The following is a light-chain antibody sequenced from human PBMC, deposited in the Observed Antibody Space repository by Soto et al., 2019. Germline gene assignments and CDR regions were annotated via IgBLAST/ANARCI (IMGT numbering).Light chain of an antibody. CDR2: DVS. CDR3: CSYAGDYTWV. J-gene: IGLJ3*02. CDR1: SSDVGGYHY. V-gene: IGLV2-11*01. Sequence: QSVLTQPRSVSGSPGQSVTISCSGSSSDVGGYHYVSWYQQHPGKAPKLMVYDVSQRPSGVPDRFSASKSGSTASLTISGLQAEDEADYYCCSYAGDYTWVFGGGTKVTVL.